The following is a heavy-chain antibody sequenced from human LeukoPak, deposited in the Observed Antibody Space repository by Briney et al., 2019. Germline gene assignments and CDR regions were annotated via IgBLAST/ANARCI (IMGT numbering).Heavy chain of an antibody. J-gene: IGHJ4*02. V-gene: IGHV3-21*01. CDR1: GFTFSNYS. CDR3: ASGRRAFYYANSGYSRLVY. Sequence: GGSLRLSCAASGFTFSNYSMSWVRQAPGKGLEWVSYISSSSSYIYYAGSVEGRFTISRDNAKNSLYLQMNSLRAEDTAVYYCASGRRAFYYANSGYSRLVYWGQGTLVTVSS. CDR2: ISSSSSYI. D-gene: IGHD3-22*01.